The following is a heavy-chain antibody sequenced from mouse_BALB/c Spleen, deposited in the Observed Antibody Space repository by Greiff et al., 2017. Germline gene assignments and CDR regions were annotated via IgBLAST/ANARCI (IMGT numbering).Heavy chain of an antibody. CDR1: GFTFSSYG. V-gene: IGHV5-6*01. J-gene: IGHJ2*01. CDR2: ISSGGSYT. Sequence: EVKVVESGGDLVKPGGSLKLSCAASGFTFSSYGMSWVRQTPDKRLEWVATISSGGSYTYYPDSVKGRFTISRDNAKNTLYLQMSSLKSEDTAMYYCARYGKGYFDYWGQGTTLTVSS. D-gene: IGHD2-1*01. CDR3: ARYGKGYFDY.